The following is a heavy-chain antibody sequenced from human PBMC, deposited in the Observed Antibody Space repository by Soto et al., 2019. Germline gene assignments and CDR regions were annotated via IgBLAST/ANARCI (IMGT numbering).Heavy chain of an antibody. V-gene: IGHV4-4*02. Sequence: QVQLQESGPGLVRPSGTLSLSCAVSGGSIRSNNWWTWVRQAAGKGLEWIGEGYHSGTTNYNPSLKSRVTISIDESKNHFLLQRKSLTAADTAVYYCARFVVVPAATHYYFGMGVWGPGATVTVS. CDR3: ARFVVVPAATHYYFGMGV. CDR2: GYHSGTT. J-gene: IGHJ6*02. D-gene: IGHD3-22*01. CDR1: GGSIRSNNW.